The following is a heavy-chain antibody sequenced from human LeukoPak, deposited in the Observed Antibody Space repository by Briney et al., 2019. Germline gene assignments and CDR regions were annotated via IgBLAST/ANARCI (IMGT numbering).Heavy chain of an antibody. V-gene: IGHV3-33*01. CDR1: GFTFSSYG. CDR2: IWYDGSNK. D-gene: IGHD1-1*01. CDR3: ARDPLEAALDI. J-gene: IGHJ3*02. Sequence: GGSLRLSCAASGFTFSSYGMHWVRQAPGKGLEWVAVIWYDGSNKYYADSVKGRFTISRDNSKNTLYPQMNSLRAEDTAVYYCARDPLEAALDIWSQETMVTVSS.